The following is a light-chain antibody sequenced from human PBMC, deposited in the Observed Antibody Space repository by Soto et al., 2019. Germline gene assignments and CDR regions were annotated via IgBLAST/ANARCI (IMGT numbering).Light chain of an antibody. CDR3: MQALQTPKT. Sequence: VMTQSPLSLPVTPGEPASISCRSSQSLLHSNGYNYLDWDLQKPGQSPQLLIYLGSNRASGVPDRFSGSGSGTDFTLKISRVEAEDVGFYYCMQALQTPKTFGQGTKVEIK. CDR2: LGS. V-gene: IGKV2-28*01. CDR1: QSLLHSNGYNY. J-gene: IGKJ1*01.